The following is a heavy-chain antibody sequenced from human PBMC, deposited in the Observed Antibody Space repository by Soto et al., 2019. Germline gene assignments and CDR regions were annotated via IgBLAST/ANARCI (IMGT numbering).Heavy chain of an antibody. CDR1: GYTFTSYA. D-gene: IGHD1-1*01. Sequence: ASVKVSCKASGYTFTSYAMHWVRQAPGQRLEWMGWINAGNGNTKYSQKFQGRVTITRDTSGSTAYVELSSLRSEDTAVYYCASTTRGGYYYYGMDVWGQGTTVTVSS. J-gene: IGHJ6*02. CDR2: INAGNGNT. CDR3: ASTTRGGYYYYGMDV. V-gene: IGHV1-3*01.